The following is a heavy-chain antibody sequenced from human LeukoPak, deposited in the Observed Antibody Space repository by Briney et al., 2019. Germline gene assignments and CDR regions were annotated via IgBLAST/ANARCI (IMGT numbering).Heavy chain of an antibody. V-gene: IGHV4-34*01. CDR1: GGSFSGYY. D-gene: IGHD3-22*01. CDR3: ARESNSGYYRFDF. J-gene: IGHJ4*02. Sequence: TSETLSLTCAVYGGSFSGYYWSWIRQSPGKGLEWIGEINHSGGTHYNPSLKSRVIISVDTSKRQFFLKLNSVTAADTAVYYCARESNSGYYRFDFWGQGSPVTVSS. CDR2: INHSGGT.